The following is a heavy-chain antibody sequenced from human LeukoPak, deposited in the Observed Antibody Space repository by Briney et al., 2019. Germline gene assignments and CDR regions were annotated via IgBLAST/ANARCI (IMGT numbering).Heavy chain of an antibody. CDR1: GGPISSYY. Sequence: PSETLSLTCTVSGGPISSYYWSWIRQPPGKGLEWIGYIYYSGSTNYNPSLKSRVTISVDTSKNQFSLKLSSVTAADTAVYYCAILGVRDRSGYYGRGALYIWGQGTMLTVSS. D-gene: IGHD3-22*01. CDR3: AILGVRDRSGYYGRGALYI. J-gene: IGHJ3*02. V-gene: IGHV4-59*01. CDR2: IYYSGST.